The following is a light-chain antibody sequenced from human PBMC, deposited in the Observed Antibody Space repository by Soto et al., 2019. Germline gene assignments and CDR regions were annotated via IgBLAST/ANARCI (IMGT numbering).Light chain of an antibody. CDR1: QSVSSN. V-gene: IGKV3-11*01. J-gene: IGKJ2*01. Sequence: EIVLTQSPATLSLSPGERATLSCRASQSVSSNLAWYQQKPGQAPRLLIYDASNRATGIPARFGGSGSGTDFTLTISSLEPEDFAVYYCQQRSNWPPYTFGQGTKLEIK. CDR3: QQRSNWPPYT. CDR2: DAS.